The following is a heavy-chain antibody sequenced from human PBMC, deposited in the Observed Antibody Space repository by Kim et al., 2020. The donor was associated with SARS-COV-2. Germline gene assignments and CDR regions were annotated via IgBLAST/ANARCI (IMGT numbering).Heavy chain of an antibody. CDR3: AREYSSGWYYFDY. J-gene: IGHJ4*02. D-gene: IGHD6-19*01. V-gene: IGHV3-33*01. Sequence: YADSGKGRFTISRDNSKNTLYLQMTSLRAEDTAVYYCAREYSSGWYYFDYWGQGTLVTVSS.